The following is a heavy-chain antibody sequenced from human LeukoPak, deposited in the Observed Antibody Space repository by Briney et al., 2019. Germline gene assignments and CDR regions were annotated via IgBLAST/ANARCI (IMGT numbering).Heavy chain of an antibody. Sequence: PSETPSLTCAVYGGSFSGYYWSWIRQPPGKGLEWIGEINHSGSTNYNPSLKSRVTISVDTSKNQFSLKLSSVTAADTAVYYCARGLMSSSGWYSAFDIWGQGTMVTVSS. J-gene: IGHJ3*02. V-gene: IGHV4-34*01. CDR3: ARGLMSSSGWYSAFDI. D-gene: IGHD6-19*01. CDR1: GGSFSGYY. CDR2: INHSGST.